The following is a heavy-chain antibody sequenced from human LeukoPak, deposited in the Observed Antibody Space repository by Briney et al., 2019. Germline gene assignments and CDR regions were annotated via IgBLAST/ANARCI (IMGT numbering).Heavy chain of an antibody. V-gene: IGHV3-30*04. CDR1: GFTFTTYA. Sequence: GGSLRLSCAASGFTFTTYALHWVRQAPGKGLEWVTYISYDGSVTYYADSVKGRFTISRDNSKNTLYLQMNGLRVGDTAVYYFARDGGGFRFLQWSQYVQFFDYWGQGSLVTVSS. CDR2: ISYDGSVT. J-gene: IGHJ4*02. CDR3: ARDGGGFRFLQWSQYVQFFDY. D-gene: IGHD3-3*01.